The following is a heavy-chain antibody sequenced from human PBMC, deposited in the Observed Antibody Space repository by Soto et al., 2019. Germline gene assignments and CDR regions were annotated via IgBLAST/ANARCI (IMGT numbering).Heavy chain of an antibody. J-gene: IGHJ4*02. Sequence: QLQLQESGPGLVKPSETLSLPCTVSGCSVSSSSYYWGWVRQPPGKGLEWIGSGYYSVSTYYNPSLESRVSIYVHQSKNQSSLKGVSLCASDTAVYYCGGLEGLATIAYYFDYWGQGALVIVSS. D-gene: IGHD3-9*01. V-gene: IGHV4-39*01. CDR2: GYYSVST. CDR3: GGLEGLATIAYYFDY. CDR1: GCSVSSSSYY.